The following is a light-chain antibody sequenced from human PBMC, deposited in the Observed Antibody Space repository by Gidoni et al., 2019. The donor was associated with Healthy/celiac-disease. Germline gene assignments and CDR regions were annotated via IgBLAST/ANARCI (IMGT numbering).Light chain of an antibody. Sequence: GDRVTITCRSSQSISSYLNWYQQKPGKAPKLLIYAASSLQSGVPSRFSGSGSGTDFTLTISSLQPEDFATYYCQQSYSTPLTFGGGTKVEIK. J-gene: IGKJ4*01. CDR3: QQSYSTPLT. CDR1: QSISSY. V-gene: IGKV1-39*01. CDR2: AAS.